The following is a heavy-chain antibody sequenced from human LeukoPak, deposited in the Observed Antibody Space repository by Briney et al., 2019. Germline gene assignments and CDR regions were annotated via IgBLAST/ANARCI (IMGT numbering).Heavy chain of an antibody. CDR1: GGSFSSYY. V-gene: IGHV4-34*01. CDR3: ARVKTTMIVATRAFDI. D-gene: IGHD3-22*01. CDR2: IYHSGSN. Sequence: KPSETLSLTCAVYGGSFSSYYWSWIRQSPGKGLEWIGEIYHSGSNNSNPSLKNRVTISVDTSKNQFSLKMSSVTAAETAVYYCARVKTTMIVATRAFDIWGEGTMVTVSS. J-gene: IGHJ3*02.